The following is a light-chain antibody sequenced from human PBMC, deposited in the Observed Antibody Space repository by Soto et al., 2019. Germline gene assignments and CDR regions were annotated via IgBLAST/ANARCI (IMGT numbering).Light chain of an antibody. CDR1: QTISSW. J-gene: IGKJ1*01. CDR2: KAS. V-gene: IGKV1-5*03. Sequence: DIQITQSPSTLSGSVGDSVTITCRASQTISSWLAWYQQKTGKAPKLLIYKASTLKSGVPSRFSGGGSGTEFTLTIRSLQTDELATYDCQHYNSYSEAVGPGTKGEIK. CDR3: QHYNSYSEA.